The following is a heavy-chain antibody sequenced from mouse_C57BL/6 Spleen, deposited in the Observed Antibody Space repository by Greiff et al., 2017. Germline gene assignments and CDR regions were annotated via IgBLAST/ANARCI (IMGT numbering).Heavy chain of an antibody. D-gene: IGHD4-1*01. CDR2: IDPSDSYT. CDR1: GYTFTSYW. V-gene: IGHV1-69*01. CDR3: ARRRTGSYYFDY. Sequence: VQLQQPGAELVMPGASVKLSCKASGYTFTSYWMHWVKQRPEQGLEWIGEIDPSDSYTNYNQKFKGKSTLTVDKSSSTAYMQLSSLTSEDSAVYYCARRRTGSYYFDYWGQGTTLTVSS. J-gene: IGHJ2*01.